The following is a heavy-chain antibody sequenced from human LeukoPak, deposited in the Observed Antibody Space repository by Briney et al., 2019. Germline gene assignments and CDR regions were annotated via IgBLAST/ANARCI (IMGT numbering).Heavy chain of an antibody. D-gene: IGHD5-18*01. J-gene: IGHJ4*02. CDR2: ISYDGSNK. CDR1: GFTFSSYA. Sequence: GGSLRLSCAASGFTFSSYAMHWVRQAPGKGLEWVAVISYDGSNKYYADSVKGRSTISRDNSKNTLYPQMNSLRAEDTAVYYCARDRDTAMVDWGQGTLVTVSS. V-gene: IGHV3-30*04. CDR3: ARDRDTAMVD.